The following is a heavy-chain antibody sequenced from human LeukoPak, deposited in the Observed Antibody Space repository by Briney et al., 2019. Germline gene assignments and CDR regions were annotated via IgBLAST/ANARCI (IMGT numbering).Heavy chain of an antibody. CDR1: GFAFSSYA. CDR3: AKDKRGGPYGVDY. J-gene: IGHJ4*02. V-gene: IGHV3-23*01. Sequence: GGSLRLSCAASGFAFSSYAMSWVRQTPGKGLEWVSAISGGGGSTYYADSVKGRFTISRDNSKNTLFLQMNSLRAEDMAVYYCAKDKRGGPYGVDYWGQGTLVTVSS. D-gene: IGHD2-8*01. CDR2: ISGGGGST.